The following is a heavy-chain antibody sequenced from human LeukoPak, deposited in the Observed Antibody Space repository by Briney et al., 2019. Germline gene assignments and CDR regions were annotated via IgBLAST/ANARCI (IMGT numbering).Heavy chain of an antibody. D-gene: IGHD1-14*01. CDR2: ISYDGSNK. V-gene: IGHV3-30*04. Sequence: GRSLRLSCAASGFTFSSYAMHWVRQAPGKGLEWVAVISYDGSNKYYADSVKGRFTISRDNSKNTLYLQMNSLRAEDTAVYYCAKDRHPARTDGYYFDYWGQGTLVTVSS. J-gene: IGHJ4*02. CDR3: AKDRHPARTDGYYFDY. CDR1: GFTFSSYA.